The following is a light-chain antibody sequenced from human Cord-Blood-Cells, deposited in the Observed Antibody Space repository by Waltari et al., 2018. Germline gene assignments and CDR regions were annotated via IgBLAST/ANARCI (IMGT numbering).Light chain of an antibody. V-gene: IGKV1-39*01. CDR2: AAS. CDR1: QSISIY. CDR3: QQSYSTPPT. J-gene: IGKJ4*01. Sequence: DIQMNKSLSSLYASVGDRVNITCRASQSISIYLNWYQKKPGKAPKFLIYAASSLQSGVPSRFSGSGSGTDFTLTISSLQPEDFATYYCQQSYSTPPTFGGGTKVEIK.